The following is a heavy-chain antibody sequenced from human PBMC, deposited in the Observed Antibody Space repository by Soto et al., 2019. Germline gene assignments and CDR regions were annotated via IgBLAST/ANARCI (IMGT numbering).Heavy chain of an antibody. CDR3: ARESARQYAFDI. CDR2: ISYDGSNK. Sequence: GGSLRLSCAASGFTFSSYAMHWVRQAPGKGLEWVAVISYDGSNKYYADSVKGRFTISRDNSKNTLYLQMNSLRAEDTAVYYCARESARQYAFDIWGQGTMVTVSS. V-gene: IGHV3-30-3*01. CDR1: GFTFSSYA. J-gene: IGHJ3*02.